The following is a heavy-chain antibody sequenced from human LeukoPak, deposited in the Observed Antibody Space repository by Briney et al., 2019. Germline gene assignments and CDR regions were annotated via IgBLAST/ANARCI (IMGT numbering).Heavy chain of an antibody. J-gene: IGHJ5*01. D-gene: IGHD3-3*02. CDR3: AKRIIEARENGDSNWLDP. Sequence: SETLSLTCTVSGDSLTNSYWNWIRQPPGRGLEWIGRISYGGSTNYNPSLKSRVIISRDTSKNQFSLELTSVTAADTAIYYCAKRIIEARENGDSNWLDPWGQGTLVTVSS. CDR1: GDSLTNSY. V-gene: IGHV4-59*08. CDR2: ISYGGST.